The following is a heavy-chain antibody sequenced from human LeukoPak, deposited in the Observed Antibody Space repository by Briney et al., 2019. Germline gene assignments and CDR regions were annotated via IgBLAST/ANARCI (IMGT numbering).Heavy chain of an antibody. J-gene: IGHJ4*02. V-gene: IGHV3-11*01. CDR3: ARAMSYYYDSSGYYGY. D-gene: IGHD3-22*01. CDR1: GFTFSDYY. CDR2: ISSSGSTI. Sequence: PGGSLRLSCAASGFTFSDYYMSWIRQAPGKGLEWVSYISSSGSTIYYVDSVKGRFTISRDNAKNSLYLQMNSLRAEDTAVYYCARAMSYYYDSSGYYGYWGQGTLVTVSS.